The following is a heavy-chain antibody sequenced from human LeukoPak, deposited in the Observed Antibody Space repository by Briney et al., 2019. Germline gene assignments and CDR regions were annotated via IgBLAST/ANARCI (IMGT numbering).Heavy chain of an antibody. Sequence: AGGSLRLSCAASGFTFSSYAMSWVRQAPGKGLEWVSAISGSGGSTYYADSVKGRFTISRDNSRNTLYLQMNSLRAEDTAVYYCAKAIDHSSGWYGILFPSPDYWGQGTLVTVSS. CDR2: ISGSGGST. CDR3: AKAIDHSSGWYGILFPSPDY. CDR1: GFTFSSYA. J-gene: IGHJ4*02. D-gene: IGHD6-19*01. V-gene: IGHV3-23*01.